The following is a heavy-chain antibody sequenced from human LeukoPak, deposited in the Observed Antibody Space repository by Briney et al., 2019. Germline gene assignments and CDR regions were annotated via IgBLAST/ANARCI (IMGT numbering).Heavy chain of an antibody. D-gene: IGHD4-23*01. CDR3: ASGGVSMVVTPLDY. Sequence: SETLSLTCTVSGGSISSYYWSWIRQPPGKGLEWIGYIYYSGSTNYNPSLKSRVTISVDTSKNQFSLKLSSVTAADTAVYYCASGGVSMVVTPLDYWGQGTLVTVSS. CDR1: GGSISSYY. V-gene: IGHV4-59*01. J-gene: IGHJ4*02. CDR2: IYYSGST.